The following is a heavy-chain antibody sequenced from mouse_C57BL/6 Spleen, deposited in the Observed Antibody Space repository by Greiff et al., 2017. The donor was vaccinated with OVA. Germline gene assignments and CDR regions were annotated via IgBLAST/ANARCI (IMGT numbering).Heavy chain of an antibody. V-gene: IGHV5-17*01. CDR3: DRRGLLLPPGYVDV. Sequence: EVQLVESGGGLVKPGGSLKLSCAASGFTFSDYGMHWVRQAPEKGLEWVGYISSGSSTIYYADTVKGRVTISRDNASNTVCLHMTRLRSEDTAMYYGDRRGLLLPPGYVDVWGTGTTVTVSS. CDR2: ISSGSSTI. D-gene: IGHD1-1*01. J-gene: IGHJ1*03. CDR1: GFTFSDYG.